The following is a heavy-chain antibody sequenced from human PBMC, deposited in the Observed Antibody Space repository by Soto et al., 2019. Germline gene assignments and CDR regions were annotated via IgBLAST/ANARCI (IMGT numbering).Heavy chain of an antibody. D-gene: IGHD3-10*01. CDR3: ARDSRFGRDYYYYGMDV. V-gene: IGHV4-61*01. Sequence: PSETLSLTCTVSGGSVSSGSYYWSWIRQPPGKGLEWIGYIYYSGSTNYNPSLKSRVTISVDTSKNQFSLKLSSVTAADTAVYYCARDSRFGRDYYYYGMDVWGQGTTVT. J-gene: IGHJ6*02. CDR2: IYYSGST. CDR1: GGSVSSGSYY.